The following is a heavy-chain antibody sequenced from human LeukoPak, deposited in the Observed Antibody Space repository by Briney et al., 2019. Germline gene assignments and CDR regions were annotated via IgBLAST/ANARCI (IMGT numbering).Heavy chain of an antibody. V-gene: IGHV4-34*01. CDR2: INHSGST. D-gene: IGHD2-2*01. Sequence: SETLSLTCAVYGGSFSGYYWRWIRQPPGKGLEWIGEINHSGSTNYNPSLKSRVTISVDTSKNQFSLKLSSVTAADTAVYYCARETKPNCSSTSCYQGYFDYWGQGTLVTVSS. J-gene: IGHJ4*02. CDR3: ARETKPNCSSTSCYQGYFDY. CDR1: GGSFSGYY.